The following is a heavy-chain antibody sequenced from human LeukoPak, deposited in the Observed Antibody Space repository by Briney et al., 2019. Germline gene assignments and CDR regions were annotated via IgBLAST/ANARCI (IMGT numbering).Heavy chain of an antibody. D-gene: IGHD3-22*01. V-gene: IGHV1-69*05. J-gene: IGHJ6*03. CDR3: ASVKDPTYYYDSSGSMDDYYYMDV. CDR2: IIPIFGTA. CDR1: GGTFSSYA. Sequence: GASVKVSCKASGGTFSSYAISWVRQAPGQGLEWMGGIIPIFGTANYAQKFQGRVTITTDESTSTAYMELSSLRSEDTAVYYCASVKDPTYYYDSSGSMDDYYYMDVWGKGTTVTVSS.